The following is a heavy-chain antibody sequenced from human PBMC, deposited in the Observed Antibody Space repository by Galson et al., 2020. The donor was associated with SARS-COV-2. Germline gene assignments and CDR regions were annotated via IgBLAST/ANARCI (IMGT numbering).Heavy chain of an antibody. V-gene: IGHV3-7*01. Sequence: GESLKISCAASGFTFSSYWMSWVRQAPGKGLEWVANIKQDGSEKYYVDSVKGRFTISRDNAKNSLYLQMNSLRAEDTAVYYCARDSGTTGTGYYYYYGMDVWGQGTTVTVSS. CDR3: ARDSGTTGTGYYYYYGMDV. J-gene: IGHJ6*02. CDR2: IKQDGSEK. D-gene: IGHD1-1*01. CDR1: GFTFSSYW.